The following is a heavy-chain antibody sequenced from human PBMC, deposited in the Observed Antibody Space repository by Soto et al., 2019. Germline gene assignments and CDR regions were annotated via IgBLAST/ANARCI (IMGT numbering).Heavy chain of an antibody. V-gene: IGHV1-18*01. CDR3: ARAIGDYAQWFDP. J-gene: IGHJ5*02. D-gene: IGHD4-17*01. CDR2: ISAYNGNT. CDR1: GYTFTSYG. Sequence: VSVKVSCKASGYTFTSYGISWVRQAPGQGLEWMGWISAYNGNTNYAQKLQGRVTMTTDTSTSTAYMELRSLSSVTAADTAVYYCARAIGDYAQWFDPWGQGTLVTVSS.